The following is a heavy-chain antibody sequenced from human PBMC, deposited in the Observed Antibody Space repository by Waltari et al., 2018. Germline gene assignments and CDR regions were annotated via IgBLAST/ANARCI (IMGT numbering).Heavy chain of an antibody. CDR2: IYSGGST. Sequence: EVQLLESGGGLVQPGGSLRLSCAASGFTFSSYAMSWVRQAPGKVLDWVAVIYSGGSTYYADSVKGRFTISRDNSKNTLYLQMNSLRAEDTAVYYCAKDSSDSSGYDLWGQGTLVTVSS. CDR3: AKDSSDSSGYDL. J-gene: IGHJ5*02. CDR1: GFTFSSYA. V-gene: IGHV3-23*03. D-gene: IGHD3-22*01.